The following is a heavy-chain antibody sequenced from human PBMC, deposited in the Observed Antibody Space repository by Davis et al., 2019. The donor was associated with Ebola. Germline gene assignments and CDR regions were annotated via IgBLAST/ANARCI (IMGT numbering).Heavy chain of an antibody. D-gene: IGHD3-9*01. J-gene: IGHJ4*02. V-gene: IGHV1-69*13. CDR1: GGTFSSYA. CDR2: IIPIFGTA. CDR3: AREGLRYFDWLSPSAGFDY. Sequence: SVKVSCKASGGTFSSYAISWVRQAPGQGLEWMGGIIPIFGTANYAQKFQGRVTITADESTSTAYMELSSLRSEDTAVYYCAREGLRYFDWLSPSAGFDYWGQGTLVTVSS.